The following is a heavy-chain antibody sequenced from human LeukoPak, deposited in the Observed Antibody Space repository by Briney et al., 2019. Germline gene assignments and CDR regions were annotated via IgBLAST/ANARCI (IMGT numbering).Heavy chain of an antibody. CDR2: INPNSGGT. V-gene: IGHV1-2*06. D-gene: IGHD6-19*01. J-gene: IGHJ4*02. CDR3: ARDSGASSGWYGRFDY. CDR1: GYTFTGYY. Sequence: ASVKVSCKASGYTFTGYYMHWVRQAPGQGLEWMGRINPNSGGTNYAQKFQGRVTMTRDTSISTAYMELRSLRSDDTAVYYCARDSGASSGWYGRFDYWGQGTLVTVSS.